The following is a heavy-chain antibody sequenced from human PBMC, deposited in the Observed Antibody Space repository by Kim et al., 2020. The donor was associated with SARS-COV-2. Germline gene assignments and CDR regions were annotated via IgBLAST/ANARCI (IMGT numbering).Heavy chain of an antibody. V-gene: IGHV3-11*06. CDR3: ARGAQGIAVAGPDY. CDR1: GFTFSDYY. CDR2: ISSSSSYT. J-gene: IGHJ4*02. Sequence: GGSLRLSCAASGFTFSDYYMSWIRQAPGKGLEWVSYISSSSSYTNYADSVKGRFTISRDNAKNSLYLQMNSLRAEDTAVYYCARGAQGIAVAGPDYWGQGTLVTVSS. D-gene: IGHD6-19*01.